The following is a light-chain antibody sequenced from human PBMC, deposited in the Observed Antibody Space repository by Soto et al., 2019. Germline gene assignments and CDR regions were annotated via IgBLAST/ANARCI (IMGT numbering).Light chain of an antibody. CDR1: PSIGSY. Sequence: QLTQAPSLLSASAGDRVTITCRASPSIGSYLNWYQHKPGEAPKLLIFAADTLKSGVPSRFSGSGFNKEFTLTVTSLQPEDFATYYCQQNYDVPYTFGLGTRVEIK. CDR2: AAD. CDR3: QQNYDVPYT. J-gene: IGKJ2*01. V-gene: IGKV1-39*01.